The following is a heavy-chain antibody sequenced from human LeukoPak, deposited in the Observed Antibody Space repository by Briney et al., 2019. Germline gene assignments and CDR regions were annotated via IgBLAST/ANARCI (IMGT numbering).Heavy chain of an antibody. D-gene: IGHD6-13*01. CDR2: IKQDGSEK. J-gene: IGHJ4*02. Sequence: GGSLRVSCAASGFTFGFYWMSWVRQAPGKGLEWVANIKQDGSEKYYVDSVKGRFTISRDNAKNSLDLQMNSLRVEDTAVYYCARVRLYSSSWYLDYWGQGALVTVSS. CDR1: GFTFGFYW. V-gene: IGHV3-7*05. CDR3: ARVRLYSSSWYLDY.